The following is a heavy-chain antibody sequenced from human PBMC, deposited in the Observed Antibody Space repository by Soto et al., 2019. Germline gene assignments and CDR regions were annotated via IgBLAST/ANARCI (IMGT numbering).Heavy chain of an antibody. Sequence: SSETLSLTCIVTGGAISGYYWTWIRQSDGEGLEWIGRIYSSGSTNYNPSLKSRVTISLDTSMNYFSLRLSSVTAADTAVYYCARGQRFSDWFDPWGQGTLVTVSS. CDR1: GGAISGYY. J-gene: IGHJ5*02. D-gene: IGHD3-3*01. V-gene: IGHV4-4*07. CDR2: IYSSGST. CDR3: ARGQRFSDWFDP.